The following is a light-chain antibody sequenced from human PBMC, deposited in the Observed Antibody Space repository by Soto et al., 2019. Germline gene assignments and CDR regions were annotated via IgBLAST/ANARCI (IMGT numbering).Light chain of an antibody. CDR3: QQRSNWPTIT. CDR1: QSVGSF. J-gene: IGKJ5*01. Sequence: VLTQSPATLSFSQGERATLSCRASQSVGSFLAWHQQKPGQAHRLLIYSASRRATGIPDRFTGSGSGTDFTLTINRVEPEDFAVYYCQQRSNWPTITFGQGTRVEIK. CDR2: SAS. V-gene: IGKV3-11*01.